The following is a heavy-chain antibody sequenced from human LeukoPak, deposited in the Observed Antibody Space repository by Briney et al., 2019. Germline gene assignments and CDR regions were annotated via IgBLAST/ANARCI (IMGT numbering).Heavy chain of an antibody. Sequence: GGSLRLSCAASGFTFSSYGMNWVRQAPGKGLEWVSGISGSGGTTYYADSVKGRFTISRDNSKNSLSLQVSSLRAEDTAVYYCAKTNGYYSDWGQGSLVTVSS. CDR3: AKTNGYYSD. J-gene: IGHJ4*02. CDR1: GFTFSSYG. CDR2: ISGSGGTT. D-gene: IGHD3-22*01. V-gene: IGHV3-23*01.